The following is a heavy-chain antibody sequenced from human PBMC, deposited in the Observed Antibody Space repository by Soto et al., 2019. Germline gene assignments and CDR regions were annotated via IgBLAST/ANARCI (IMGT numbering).Heavy chain of an antibody. J-gene: IGHJ6*02. D-gene: IGHD6-13*01. CDR1: GFTVSSNY. Sequence: EVQLVESGGGLVQPGGSLRLSCAASGFTVSSNYMSWVRQAPGKGLEWVSVIYSGGSTYYADSVKGRFTISRDNSKNTLYLQMNSLRAEDTAVYYCASGGYSIRGYGMDVWGQGTTVTVSS. CDR2: IYSGGST. CDR3: ASGGYSIRGYGMDV. V-gene: IGHV3-66*01.